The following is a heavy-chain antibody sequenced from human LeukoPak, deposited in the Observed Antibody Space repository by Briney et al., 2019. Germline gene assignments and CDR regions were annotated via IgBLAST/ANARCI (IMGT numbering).Heavy chain of an antibody. D-gene: IGHD1-7*01. V-gene: IGHV4-39*07. Sequence: SETLSLTCTVSGGSIRSSYYYWGWIRQPPGKGLEWIGSIYDSGSTYYNPSLKSRVTISVDTSKNQFSLKLSSVTAADTAVYYCARDNWNYGSSMDVWGQGTTVTVSS. CDR3: ARDNWNYGSSMDV. CDR1: GGSIRSSYYY. J-gene: IGHJ6*02. CDR2: IYDSGST.